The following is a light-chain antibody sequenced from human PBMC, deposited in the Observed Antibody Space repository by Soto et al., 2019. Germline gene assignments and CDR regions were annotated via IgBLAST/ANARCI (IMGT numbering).Light chain of an antibody. CDR2: GAS. CDR1: QSVSSSY. CDR3: QQYGNSPLT. J-gene: IGKJ4*01. V-gene: IGKV3-20*01. Sequence: EIVLTQSPGTLSFSKGERATRSCRASQSVSSSYLALYQQKPGQAPRLLIYGASSRATGIPDRFSGSGSGTDFSLTISRLEPEDFALYYCQQYGNSPLTFGGGTRWIS.